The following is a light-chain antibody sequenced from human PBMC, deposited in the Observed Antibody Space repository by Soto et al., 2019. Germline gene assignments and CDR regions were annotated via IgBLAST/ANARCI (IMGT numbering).Light chain of an antibody. V-gene: IGLV4-60*03. CDR1: SGHSSYI. CDR2: LEGSGSY. Sequence: QPVLTQSSSASASLGSSVKLTCTLSSGHSSYIIAWHQQQPGKAARYLMKLEGSGSYNKGSGVHDCFSGSSAGADRSLTIYNLHSEDEADYYCETWDSNTPVFGGGTKVTVL. J-gene: IGLJ2*01. CDR3: ETWDSNTPV.